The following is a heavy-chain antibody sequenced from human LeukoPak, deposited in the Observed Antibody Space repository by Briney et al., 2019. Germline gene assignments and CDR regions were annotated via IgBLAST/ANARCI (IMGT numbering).Heavy chain of an antibody. V-gene: IGHV4-59*01. Sequence: SETLSLTCAVSRGSINDYYWTWIRQAPGKGREGLGYISNSGTTDYNPSLKSRVPKSVDPSQNEFALKLTPVPSADTAIYYCARVVRGALTSNCFDDWGHGTLVTASS. J-gene: IGHJ5*01. D-gene: IGHD3-9*01. CDR3: ARVVRGALTSNCFDD. CDR1: RGSINDYY. CDR2: ISNSGTT.